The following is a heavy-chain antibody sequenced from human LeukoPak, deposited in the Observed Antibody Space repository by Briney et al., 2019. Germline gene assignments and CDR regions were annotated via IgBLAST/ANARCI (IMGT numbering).Heavy chain of an antibody. CDR1: GFTFSSYA. D-gene: IGHD3-10*01. CDR2: ISYDGSNK. Sequence: GALRLSCAASGFTFSSYAMHWVRQAPGKGLEWVAVISYDGSNKYYADSVKGRFTISRDNSKNTLYLQMNSLRAEDTAVYYCARGRLRDKGTHFDYWGQGTLVTVSS. V-gene: IGHV3-30*01. J-gene: IGHJ4*02. CDR3: ARGRLRDKGTHFDY.